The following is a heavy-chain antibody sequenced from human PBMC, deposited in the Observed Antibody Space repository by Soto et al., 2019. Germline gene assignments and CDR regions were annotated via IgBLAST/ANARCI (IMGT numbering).Heavy chain of an antibody. V-gene: IGHV3-23*01. CDR1: GFSFSTYC. CDR3: AKCTAYGDY. J-gene: IGHJ4*02. D-gene: IGHD2-2*01. Sequence: EVQLLESGGGLVQPGGSLRLSCAGSGFSFSTYCVTWVRQAPGKGLEWVSGVSGGTGVTHYADSVKALFTITADNAKNPVYLHMNSVRVDDLYVYYCAKCTAYGDYWGQGTLVTVSS. CDR2: VSGGTGVT.